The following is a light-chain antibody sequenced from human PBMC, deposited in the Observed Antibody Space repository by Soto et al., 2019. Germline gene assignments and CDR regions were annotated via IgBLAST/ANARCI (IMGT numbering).Light chain of an antibody. J-gene: IGKJ1*01. CDR2: DAS. Sequence: DIQMTQPPSILSASVGDRVTITCRASQSIRSWLAWYQQKPGKAPKLPIYDASNLESGVPSRFSGSGSGTEFTLTISSLQPDDFATYYCQQYNSYSWTFGQGTKVEIK. CDR1: QSIRSW. V-gene: IGKV1-5*01. CDR3: QQYNSYSWT.